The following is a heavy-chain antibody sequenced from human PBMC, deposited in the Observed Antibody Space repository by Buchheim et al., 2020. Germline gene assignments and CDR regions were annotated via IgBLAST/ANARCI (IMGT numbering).Heavy chain of an antibody. CDR2: TWYVGSKA. CDR1: GFTFRSFG. CDR3: ARDGPSSVYYGMDV. V-gene: IGHV3-33*01. Sequence: QVQLVESGGGVVQSGRSLRLSCAASGFTFRSFGMHWVRQAPGKGLEWVAITWYVGSKAYYADSVKGRSTISRDNSKKPLYLQMNSLRAEDTAVYYCARDGPSSVYYGMDVWGQGTT. D-gene: IGHD2/OR15-2a*01. J-gene: IGHJ6*02.